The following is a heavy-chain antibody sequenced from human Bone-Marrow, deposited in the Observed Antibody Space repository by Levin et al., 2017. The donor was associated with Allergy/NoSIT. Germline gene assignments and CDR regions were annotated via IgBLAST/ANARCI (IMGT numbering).Heavy chain of an antibody. V-gene: IGHV4-59*01. J-gene: IGHJ4*02. D-gene: IGHD6-13*01. CDR3: ARGRYEQQLVGGSRYFDY. CDR2: IYYSGST. CDR1: CGSIRSYY. Sequence: SQTLSLTCTVSCGSIRSYYWSWIRPPPGKGLEWIGYIYYSGSTNYNPSLKSRVTISVDTSKNQFSLKLSSVTAADTAVYYCARGRYEQQLVGGSRYFDYWGQGTLVTVSS.